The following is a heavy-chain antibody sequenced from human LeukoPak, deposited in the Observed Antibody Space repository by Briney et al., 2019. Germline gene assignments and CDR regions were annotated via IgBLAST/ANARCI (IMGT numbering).Heavy chain of an antibody. CDR1: GFTFSSYD. CDR3: AKPRSYYGGNFDY. J-gene: IGHJ4*02. CDR2: ISTSGGST. V-gene: IGHV3-23*01. Sequence: PGGSLRLSCAASGFTFSSYDMSWVRQAPGKGLEWVSSISTSGGSTYYADSVKGRFTISRDNSKNTLYLQMNSLRAEDTAVYYCAKPRSYYGGNFDYWGQGTLVTVSS. D-gene: IGHD4-23*01.